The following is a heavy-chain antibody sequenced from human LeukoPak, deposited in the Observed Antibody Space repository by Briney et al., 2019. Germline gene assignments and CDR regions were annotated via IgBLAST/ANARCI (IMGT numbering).Heavy chain of an antibody. D-gene: IGHD3-22*01. CDR2: INPNSGGT. V-gene: IGHV1-2*02. CDR3: ARMRYDSSGYYPDALDI. Sequence: ASVKVSCKASGYTFTGYYMHWVRQAPGQGLEWMGWINPNSGGTNYAQKFQGRVTMTRDTSISTAYMELSRLRSDDTAVYYCARMRYDSSGYYPDALDIWGQGTMVTVSS. J-gene: IGHJ3*02. CDR1: GYTFTGYY.